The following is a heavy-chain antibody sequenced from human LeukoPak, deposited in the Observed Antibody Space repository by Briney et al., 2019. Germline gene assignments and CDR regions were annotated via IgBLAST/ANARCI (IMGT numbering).Heavy chain of an antibody. CDR2: INWVGDTS. CDR3: AKDRQYGDYGGGDFFDS. CDR1: GFTFDDYA. Sequence: GGSLRLSCAASGFTFDDYAMHWVRQVPGKGLQWISSINWVGDTSSYTDSVKGRFTVSRDNTKGSLHLQMHSLRSEDTALYYCAKDRQYGDYGGGDFFDSWGQGTLVTVSS. V-gene: IGHV3-43D*03. D-gene: IGHD4-17*01. J-gene: IGHJ4*02.